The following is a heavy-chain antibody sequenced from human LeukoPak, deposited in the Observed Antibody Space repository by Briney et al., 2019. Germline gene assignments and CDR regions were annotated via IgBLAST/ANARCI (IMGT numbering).Heavy chain of an antibody. CDR3: ARVLRITMVRGALDY. J-gene: IGHJ4*02. CDR1: GYTFTGYY. D-gene: IGHD3-10*01. V-gene: IGHV1-2*02. Sequence: ASVKVPCKASGYTFTGYYMHWVRQAPGQGLEWMGWINPNSGGTNYAQKFQGRVTMTRDTSISTAYMELSRLRSDDTAVYDCARVLRITMVRGALDYWGQGTLVTVSS. CDR2: INPNSGGT.